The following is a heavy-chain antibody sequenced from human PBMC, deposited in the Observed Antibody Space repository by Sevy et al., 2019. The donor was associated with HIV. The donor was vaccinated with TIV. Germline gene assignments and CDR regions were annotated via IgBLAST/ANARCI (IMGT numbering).Heavy chain of an antibody. CDR3: ARVGFNWNDVDY. CDR1: GGSMNIYY. CDR2: IYYSGST. J-gene: IGHJ4*02. Sequence: SEILSLTCSVSGGSMNIYYWSWIRQPPGKGLEWIGFIYYSGSTNYNPSLKSRVTISVDTSKNQFSLKLSSVTAADTAVYYCARVGFNWNDVDYWGQGTLVTVSS. V-gene: IGHV4-59*01. D-gene: IGHD1-20*01.